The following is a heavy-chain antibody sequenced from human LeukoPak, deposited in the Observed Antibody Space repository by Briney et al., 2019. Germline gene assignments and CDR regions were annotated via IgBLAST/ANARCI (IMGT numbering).Heavy chain of an antibody. CDR3: AKPRGEEWLVGLYDAFDI. CDR1: GFSFSSHV. J-gene: IGHJ3*02. CDR2: ISGSDGST. D-gene: IGHD6-19*01. Sequence: GGSLRLSCAASGFSFSSHVMHRVRQAPGKGLEWVSGISGSDGSTYYADSVKGRFTISRDNSKNTLYLQMNSLRAEDTAVFYCAKPRGEEWLVGLYDAFDIWGQGTMVTVSS. V-gene: IGHV3-23*01.